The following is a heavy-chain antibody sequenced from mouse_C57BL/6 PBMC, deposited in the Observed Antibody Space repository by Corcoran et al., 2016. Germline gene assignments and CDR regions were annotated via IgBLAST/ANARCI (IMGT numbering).Heavy chain of an antibody. V-gene: IGHV1-22*01. CDR1: GYTFTDYN. J-gene: IGHJ1*03. Sequence: EVQLQQSGPELVKPGASVKMSCKASGYTFTDYNMHWVKQSHGKSLEWIGYINPNTGDTNYNQKFKGKATLTVNKSSSTAYMELRSLTSEDSAVYYCARRRGYGNYGDWYFDVWGTGTTVTVSS. CDR3: ARRRGYGNYGDWYFDV. CDR2: INPNTGDT. D-gene: IGHD2-1*01.